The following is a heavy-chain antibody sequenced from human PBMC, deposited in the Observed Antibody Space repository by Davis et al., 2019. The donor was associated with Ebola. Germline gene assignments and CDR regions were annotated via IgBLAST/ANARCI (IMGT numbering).Heavy chain of an antibody. CDR2: ISYDGSNK. J-gene: IGHJ4*02. V-gene: IGHV3-30-3*01. CDR3: ARGNLYGDYTFDY. CDR1: GFTFSSYA. D-gene: IGHD4-17*01. Sequence: GESLKISCAASGFTFSSYAMHWVRQAPGKGLEWVAVISYDGSNKYYADSVKGRFTISRDNSKNTLYLQMNSLRAEDTAVYYCARGNLYGDYTFDYWGQGTLVTVSS.